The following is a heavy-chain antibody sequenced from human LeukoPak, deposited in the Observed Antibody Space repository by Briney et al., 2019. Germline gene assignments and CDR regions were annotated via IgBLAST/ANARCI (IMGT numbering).Heavy chain of an antibody. CDR1: GYTFTSYC. CDR2: INPSSDTT. V-gene: IGHV1-46*01. CDR3: AREGLYGDYVWSLDY. D-gene: IGHD4-17*01. Sequence: GASVKVSCKASGYTFTSYCIHWVRQAPGQGLEWMGIINPSSDTTNYAQKFQGRVTMTRDTSTSTVYMELSSVTAADTAVYYCAREGLYGDYVWSLDYWGQGTLVTVSS. J-gene: IGHJ4*02.